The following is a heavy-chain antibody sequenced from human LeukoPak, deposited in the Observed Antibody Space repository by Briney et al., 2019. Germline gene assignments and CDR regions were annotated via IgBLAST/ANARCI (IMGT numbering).Heavy chain of an antibody. Sequence: GGSLRLSCATSGFTFSSYDMTWVRQAPGKGLEWRAYISRSGDDIYYADSVVGRFTISKTNARASLYLQMNSLRADDTAIYYCARVVRGSYFDGNDYWGQGTLVTVSS. D-gene: IGHD3-10*01. CDR1: GFTFSSYD. V-gene: IGHV3-48*03. J-gene: IGHJ4*02. CDR2: ISRSGDDI. CDR3: ARVVRGSYFDGNDY.